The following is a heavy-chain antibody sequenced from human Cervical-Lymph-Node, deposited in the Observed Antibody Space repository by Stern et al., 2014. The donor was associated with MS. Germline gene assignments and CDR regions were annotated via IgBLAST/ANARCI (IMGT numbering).Heavy chain of an antibody. Sequence: VQLVQYGPEVRKPGQSLTLSSNISGYTLTDYWLAWVRPMPGKRLASMTAIVPGALDTRYSPSCRGHVTISVDTSINTADLQWSDLRASDTAMYYCARPHSPGWSYYFDFWGQGTLVAVSS. J-gene: IGHJ4*02. CDR2: IVPGALDT. CDR3: ARPHSPGWSYYFDF. CDR1: GYTLTDYW. D-gene: IGHD6-19*01. V-gene: IGHV5-51*01.